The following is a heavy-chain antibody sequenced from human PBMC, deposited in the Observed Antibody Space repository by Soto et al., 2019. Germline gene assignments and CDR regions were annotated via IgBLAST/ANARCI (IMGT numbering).Heavy chain of an antibody. V-gene: IGHV3-73*01. CDR3: TPYQGHKDLFDAFDD. J-gene: IGHJ3*01. Sequence: EVQLVESGGGLVQPGGSLKLSCATSGFTFSGSAMHWVRQASGKGLEWVGRIRSKTNNYATAYAASVKGRFTIPRDDSENTSYLQMNRLKTEDTAVYYCTPYQGHKDLFDAFDDWGQGTMVTVSS. CDR2: IRSKTNNYAT. CDR1: GFTFSGSA.